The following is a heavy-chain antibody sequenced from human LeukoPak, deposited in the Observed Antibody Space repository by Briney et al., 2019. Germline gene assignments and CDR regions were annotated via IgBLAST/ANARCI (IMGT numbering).Heavy chain of an antibody. CDR1: GFTFSNYW. Sequence: GGSLRLSCAASGFTFSNYWMNWVRQAPGKGLEWVANIKQDGSAKYYVDSVKGRFTISRDSAKNSLYLQMNSLGAEDTAVYYCARTIREQWLTIDYWGQGTLVTFSS. V-gene: IGHV3-7*04. J-gene: IGHJ4*02. CDR3: ARTIREQWLTIDY. D-gene: IGHD6-19*01. CDR2: IKQDGSAK.